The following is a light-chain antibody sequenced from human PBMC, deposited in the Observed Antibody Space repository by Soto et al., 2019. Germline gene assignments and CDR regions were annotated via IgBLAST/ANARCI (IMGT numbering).Light chain of an antibody. Sequence: EIVLTQSPGTLSLSPGERVTLSCRASQSVSSSYLAWYQQKPGQAPRLLIYETSNRATGIPDRFSGSGSGADFTLTISRLEPEDFAVYYCQQYGSSLMYTFGQGTKLEIK. CDR2: ETS. V-gene: IGKV3-20*01. CDR1: QSVSSSY. CDR3: QQYGSSLMYT. J-gene: IGKJ2*01.